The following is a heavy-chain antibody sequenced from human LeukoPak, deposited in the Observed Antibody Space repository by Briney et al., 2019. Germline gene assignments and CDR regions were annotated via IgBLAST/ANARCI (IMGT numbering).Heavy chain of an antibody. D-gene: IGHD2-15*01. CDR2: IYYSGST. CDR1: GGSISSYY. V-gene: IGHV4-59*01. CDR3: AREGRDYYYGMDV. J-gene: IGHJ6*02. Sequence: SEILSLTCTVSGGSISSYYWSWIRQPPGKGLEWIGYIYYSGSTNYNPPLKSRVTISVDTSKIQFSLKLSSVTAADTAVYYCAREGRDYYYGMDVWGQGTTVTVSS.